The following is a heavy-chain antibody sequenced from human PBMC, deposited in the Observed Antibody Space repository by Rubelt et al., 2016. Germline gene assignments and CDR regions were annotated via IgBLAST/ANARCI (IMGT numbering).Heavy chain of an antibody. J-gene: IGHJ5*02. Sequence: QLQLQESGPGLVKPSETLSLTCTVSGGSISSSSYYWGWIRQPPGKGLEWIGSIYYSGSTYYNPSLKSRVTISVDTSKNQFSLKLSSVTAADTAVYYCASQAIPFGVGYNWFDPWGQGTLVTVSS. CDR2: IYYSGST. CDR3: ASQAIPFGVGYNWFDP. D-gene: IGHD3-3*01. CDR1: GGSISSSSYY. V-gene: IGHV4-39*01.